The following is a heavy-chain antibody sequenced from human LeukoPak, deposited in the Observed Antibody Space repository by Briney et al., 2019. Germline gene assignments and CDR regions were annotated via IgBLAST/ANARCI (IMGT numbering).Heavy chain of an antibody. CDR3: ARHYGP. CDR2: IYNGVNT. CDR1: GAPVSSASY. V-gene: IGHV4-61*01. D-gene: IGHD3-16*01. Sequence: PSETLSLTCTVSGAPVSSASYWSWIRQPPGKGVEWIAHIYNGVNTNYNPSLKSRVTISVDTSKNQFSLKLNSVTATDTAVYYCARHYGPWGQGTLVTVSS. J-gene: IGHJ4*02.